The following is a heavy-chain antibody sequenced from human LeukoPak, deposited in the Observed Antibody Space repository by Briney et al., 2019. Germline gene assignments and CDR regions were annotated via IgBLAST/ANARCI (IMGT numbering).Heavy chain of an antibody. CDR2: ISGSGGST. D-gene: IGHD5-12*01. CDR3: AKTYYSGYDLSYYYYMDV. J-gene: IGHJ6*03. CDR1: GFTFSSYG. V-gene: IGHV3-23*01. Sequence: GSLSLSCAASGFTFSSYGMSWVRQAPGKGLEWVSGISGSGGSTYYADSVKGRFTISRDDSKNTLYLQMNSLRAEDTAVYYCAKTYYSGYDLSYYYYMDVWGKGTTVTISS.